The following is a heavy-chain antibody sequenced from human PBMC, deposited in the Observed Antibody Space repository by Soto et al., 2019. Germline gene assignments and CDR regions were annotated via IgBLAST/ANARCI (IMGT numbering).Heavy chain of an antibody. J-gene: IGHJ4*02. D-gene: IGHD3-3*02. Sequence: QVQLQQWGAGLLKPSETLSLTCAVFGGSLSDYNWNWIRQSPGKGPEWIGEINHNGVTNRNPSLKSRITMSVDTSKSHFSLKLSSVTAADTAVYYCATNTAFKFEFWGQGTLITVS. CDR3: ATNTAFKFEF. CDR2: INHNGVT. CDR1: GGSLSDYN. V-gene: IGHV4-34*01.